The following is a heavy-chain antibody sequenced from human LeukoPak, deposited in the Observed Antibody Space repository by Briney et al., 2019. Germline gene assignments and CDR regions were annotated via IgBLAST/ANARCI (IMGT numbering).Heavy chain of an antibody. CDR3: ARGPTLPTFDY. Sequence: SETLSLTCTVSGGSISSSSYYWGWIRQPPGKGLEWIGSIYYSGSTYYNPSLRSRVTISVDTSKNQFSLKLSSVTAADTAVYYCARGPTLPTFDYWGQGTLVTVSS. CDR1: GGSISSSSYY. CDR2: IYYSGST. V-gene: IGHV4-39*07. J-gene: IGHJ4*02.